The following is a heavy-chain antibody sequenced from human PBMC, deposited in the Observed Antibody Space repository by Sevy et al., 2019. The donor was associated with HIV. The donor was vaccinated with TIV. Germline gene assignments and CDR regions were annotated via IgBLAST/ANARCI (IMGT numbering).Heavy chain of an antibody. D-gene: IGHD2-21*02. CDR3: ARAISVVTAISEVGY. Sequence: GGSLRLSCAASGFTFSSYAMHWVCQAPGKGLEWVAVISYDGSDKYYADSVKGRFTISRDNSKNTLYLQMNSLRAEDTALYYCARAISVVTAISEVGYWGQGTLVTVSS. J-gene: IGHJ4*02. CDR1: GFTFSSYA. V-gene: IGHV3-30-3*01. CDR2: ISYDGSDK.